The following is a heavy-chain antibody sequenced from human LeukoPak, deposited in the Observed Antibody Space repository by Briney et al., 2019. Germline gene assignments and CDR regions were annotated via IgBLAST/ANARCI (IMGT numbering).Heavy chain of an antibody. J-gene: IGHJ4*02. Sequence: ASVKVSCKASGYTFTSYDINWVRQATGQGLEGMGWISAYNGNTNYAQKLQGRVTMTTDTSTSTAYMELRSLRSDDTAVYYCARDLHHGEWELLGYWGQGTLATVSS. D-gene: IGHD1-26*01. V-gene: IGHV1-18*01. CDR3: ARDLHHGEWELLGY. CDR1: GYTFTSYD. CDR2: ISAYNGNT.